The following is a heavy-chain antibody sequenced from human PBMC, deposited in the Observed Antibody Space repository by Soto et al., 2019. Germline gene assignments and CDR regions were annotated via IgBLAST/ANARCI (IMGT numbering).Heavy chain of an antibody. CDR2: IGTAGDP. D-gene: IGHD3-22*01. CDR1: GFTFSSYD. J-gene: IGHJ3*02. Sequence: PGESLKISCAASGFTFSSYDMHWVRQATGKGLEWVSAIGTAGDPYYPGSVKGRFTISRENAKNSLYLQMNSLRAGDTAVYYCARGSYYYDSSGPGAFDIWGQGTMVTVSS. V-gene: IGHV3-13*05. CDR3: ARGSYYYDSSGPGAFDI.